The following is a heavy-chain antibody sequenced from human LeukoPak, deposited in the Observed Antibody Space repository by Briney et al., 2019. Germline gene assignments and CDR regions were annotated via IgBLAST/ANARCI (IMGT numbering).Heavy chain of an antibody. J-gene: IGHJ6*02. CDR2: ISGSGGST. D-gene: IGHD3-10*01. CDR1: GFTFSSYA. CDR3: AKGNEGYYGSGSYSSNYYGMDV. Sequence: GGSLRLSCAASGFTFSSYAMSWVRQAPGKGLEWVSAISGSGGSTYYADSVKGRFTISRDNSKNTLYLQMNSLRAEDTAVYYCAKGNEGYYGSGSYSSNYYGMDVWGQGTTVTVSS. V-gene: IGHV3-23*01.